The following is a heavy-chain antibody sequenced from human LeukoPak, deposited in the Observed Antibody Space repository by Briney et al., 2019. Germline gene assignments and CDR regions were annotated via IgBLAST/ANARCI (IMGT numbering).Heavy chain of an antibody. V-gene: IGHV3-7*01. D-gene: IGHD2-15*01. CDR3: ARGRYCSGGSCYGALGYYFDY. Sequence: GGSLRLSCAASEFMFSSYWMSWVRQAPGKGLEWVANIKQDGSERYNVDSVKGRFTISRDNAKNSLYLQMNSLRAEDTAVYYCARGRYCSGGSCYGALGYYFDYWGQGTLVTVSS. CDR2: IKQDGSER. CDR1: EFMFSSYW. J-gene: IGHJ4*02.